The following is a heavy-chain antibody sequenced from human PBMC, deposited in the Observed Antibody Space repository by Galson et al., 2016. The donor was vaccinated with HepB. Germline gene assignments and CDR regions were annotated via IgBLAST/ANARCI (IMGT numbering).Heavy chain of an antibody. J-gene: IGHJ6*02. CDR3: ARGCFGTITCSPYGMDV. CDR1: GFTFSYSW. V-gene: IGHV3-7*03. D-gene: IGHD3-10*01. Sequence: SLRLSCATSGFTFSYSWLSWVRQAPGKGLEWVANINQDGTQTYYVDSVKGRFTISRDNAKNTVYLQMNSLRAEDTAVYYCARGCFGTITCSPYGMDVWGQGTTATVSS. CDR2: INQDGTQT.